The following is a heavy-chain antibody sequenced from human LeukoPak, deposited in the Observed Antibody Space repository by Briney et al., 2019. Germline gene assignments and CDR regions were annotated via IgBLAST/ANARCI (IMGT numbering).Heavy chain of an antibody. CDR2: IKPDGSEK. J-gene: IGHJ4*02. Sequence: PGGSLRLSCAASGFTFSNYWMSWVRQAPGKGLEWVANIKPDGSEKYYVDSVKGRFTISRDNAKNSLYLQMNSLRAEDTAVYYCAREVGATGFDYWGQGTLVTVSS. D-gene: IGHD1-26*01. CDR3: AREVGATGFDY. V-gene: IGHV3-7*01. CDR1: GFTFSNYW.